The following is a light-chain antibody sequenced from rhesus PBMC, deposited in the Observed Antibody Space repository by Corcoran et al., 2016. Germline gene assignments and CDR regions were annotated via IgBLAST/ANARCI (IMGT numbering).Light chain of an antibody. CDR3: QQHNSHPLT. J-gene: IGKJ4*01. CDR2: AAS. V-gene: IGKV1-28*03. CDR1: QGISSY. Sequence: DIQMTQSPSSLSASVGDTVTITCRASQGISSYLNWFKQKPGKALKLLIYAASSLQSGVPSRFNGSGSGTDFTLTISSLQPEDFAAYYCQQHNSHPLTFGGGTKVELK.